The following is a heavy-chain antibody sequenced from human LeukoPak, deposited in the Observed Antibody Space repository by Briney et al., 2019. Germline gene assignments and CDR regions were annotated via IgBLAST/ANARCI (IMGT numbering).Heavy chain of an antibody. J-gene: IGHJ4*02. D-gene: IGHD1-26*01. CDR3: ARGGYSGSGGFDY. CDR1: GFTFSSYE. V-gene: IGHV3-48*03. CDR2: ISSSGTTI. Sequence: PGGSLRLPCAASGFTFSSYEMNWVRQAPGKGLEWISYISSSGTTIYYADSVKGRFTISRDNAKNSLFLQMNSLRAEDTAVYYCARGGYSGSGGFDYWGQGTLVTVSS.